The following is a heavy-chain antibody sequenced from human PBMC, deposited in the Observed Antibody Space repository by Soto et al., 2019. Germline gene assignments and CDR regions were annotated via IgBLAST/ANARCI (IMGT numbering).Heavy chain of an antibody. Sequence: EVQLVESGGGLVKPGGSLRLSCEASGFSFSHYSMNWFRQAPGKGLEWVSSISSSTSYIYYADSVKGRFTISRDNAKNLLYLQMNSLRAEDTAVYYCARLVGATGNWFDPWGQGTLVTVSS. J-gene: IGHJ5*02. D-gene: IGHD1-26*01. V-gene: IGHV3-21*01. CDR2: ISSSTSYI. CDR3: ARLVGATGNWFDP. CDR1: GFSFSHYS.